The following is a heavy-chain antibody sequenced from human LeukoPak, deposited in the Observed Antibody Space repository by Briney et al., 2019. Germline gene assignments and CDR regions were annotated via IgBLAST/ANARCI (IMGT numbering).Heavy chain of an antibody. Sequence: PGGSLRLSCAASGFTFSSYGMHWVRQAPGKGLEWVAVIWYDGSNKYYADSVKGRFTISRDNSKNTLYLQMNSLRAEDTAVYYCPRGLGGGLATDYWGQGTLVTVSS. CDR1: GFTFSSYG. J-gene: IGHJ4*02. V-gene: IGHV3-33*01. CDR2: IWYDGSNK. CDR3: PRGLGGGLATDY. D-gene: IGHD3-16*01.